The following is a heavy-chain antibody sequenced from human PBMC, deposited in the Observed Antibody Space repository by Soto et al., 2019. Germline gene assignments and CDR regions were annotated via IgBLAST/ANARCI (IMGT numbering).Heavy chain of an antibody. CDR2: IWYDGSNK. V-gene: IGHV3-33*01. CDR3: ARDTARGLGFFDY. J-gene: IGHJ4*02. D-gene: IGHD6-6*01. Sequence: QVQLVESGGGVVQPGRSLRLSCAASGFTFSSYGMHWVRQAPGKGLEWVAVIWYDGSNKYYADSVKGRFTISRDNSKNALDLPMNSLSAEDMAVYYCARDTARGLGFFDYWGQGTLVTVSS. CDR1: GFTFSSYG.